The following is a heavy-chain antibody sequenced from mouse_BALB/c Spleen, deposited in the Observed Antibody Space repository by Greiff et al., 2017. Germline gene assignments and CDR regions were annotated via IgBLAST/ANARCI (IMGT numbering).Heavy chain of an antibody. CDR1: GFTFSSYT. V-gene: IGHV5-6-4*01. D-gene: IGHD2-1*01. CDR2: ISSGGSYT. CDR3: TRDNGNYFDD. J-gene: IGHJ2*01. Sequence: EVMLVESGGGLVKPGGSLKLSCAASGFTFSSYTMSWVRQTPEKRLEWIATISSGGSYTYYPDSVKGRFTISRDNAKNTLYLQMSSLKSEDTAMYYCTRDNGNYFDDWGQGTTLTVSS.